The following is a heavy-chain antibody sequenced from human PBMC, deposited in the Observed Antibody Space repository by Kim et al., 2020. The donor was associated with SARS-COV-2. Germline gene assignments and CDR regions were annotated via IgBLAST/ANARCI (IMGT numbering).Heavy chain of an antibody. Sequence: DTRYSPSFQGQVTISADKSISTAYLQWSSLKASDTAMYYCARRTNWYFDLWGRGTLVTVSS. J-gene: IGHJ2*01. V-gene: IGHV5-51*01. CDR3: ARRTNWYFDL. CDR2: DT.